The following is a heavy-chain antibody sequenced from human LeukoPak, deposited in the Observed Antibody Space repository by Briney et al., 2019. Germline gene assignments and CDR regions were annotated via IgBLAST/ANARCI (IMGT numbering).Heavy chain of an antibody. V-gene: IGHV4-59*01. J-gene: IGHJ3*02. D-gene: IGHD2-15*01. Sequence: SETLSLTCTVSGGSISSYYWSWIRQPPGKGLELIGYIYYSGSTNYNPSLKSRVTISVDTSKNQFSLKLSSVTAADTAVYYCARDIEDRSAGSCLGDAFDIWGQGTMVNVSS. CDR2: IYYSGST. CDR3: ARDIEDRSAGSCLGDAFDI. CDR1: GGSISSYY.